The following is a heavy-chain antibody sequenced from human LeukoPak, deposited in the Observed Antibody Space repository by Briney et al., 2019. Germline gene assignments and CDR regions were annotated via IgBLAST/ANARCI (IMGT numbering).Heavy chain of an antibody. J-gene: IGHJ6*02. CDR3: ARALRKAGYYYGMDV. V-gene: IGHV1-8*01. D-gene: IGHD3-3*01. CDR2: MNPNSGNT. Sequence: ASVKVSCKASGYTFTSYDINWVRQATGQGLEWMGWMNPNSGNTGYAQKFQGRVTMTRNTSISAAYMELSSLRSEDTAVYYCARALRKAGYYYGMDVWGQGTTVTVSS. CDR1: GYTFTSYD.